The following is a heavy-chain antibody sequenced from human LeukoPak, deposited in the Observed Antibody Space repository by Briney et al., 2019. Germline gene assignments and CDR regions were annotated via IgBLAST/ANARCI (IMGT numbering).Heavy chain of an antibody. CDR3: AKGGIVATIVSFPDY. CDR1: GFTVSSYG. CDR2: ISGGGSSI. D-gene: IGHD5-12*01. J-gene: IGHJ4*02. V-gene: IGHV3-23*01. Sequence: GGSLRLSCEVFGFTVSSYGMSWVRQAPGKGLEWVSGISGGGSSIYYADSVKGRFTVSRDNSKNTLYLQMNSLRAEDTAVYYCAKGGIVATIVSFPDYWGQGTLVTVSS.